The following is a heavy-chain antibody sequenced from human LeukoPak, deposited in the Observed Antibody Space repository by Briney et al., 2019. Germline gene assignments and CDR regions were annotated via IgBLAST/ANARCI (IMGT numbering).Heavy chain of an antibody. J-gene: IGHJ3*01. Sequence: SETLSLTCTVSGDSVSSDSYYWHWIRKSPGKGLQWVGFVYYSGRTKYNPSLESRVSISIDKSQNQVSLRLRSVTAADTAMYFCVREASTPYYDSSGYYRQTETFDVWGQGTMVTVSS. V-gene: IGHV4-61*01. CDR1: GDSVSSDSYY. CDR3: VREASTPYYDSSGYYRQTETFDV. CDR2: VYYSGRT. D-gene: IGHD3-22*01.